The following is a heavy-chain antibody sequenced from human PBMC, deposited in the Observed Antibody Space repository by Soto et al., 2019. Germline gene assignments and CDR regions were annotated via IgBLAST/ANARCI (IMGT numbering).Heavy chain of an antibody. CDR2: IYPGDSDT. D-gene: IGHD3-16*02. J-gene: IGHJ6*02. V-gene: IGHV5-51*01. Sequence: CISQKTGKGLEWMGIIYPGDSDTRYSPSFQGQVTISADKSNSTAYLQWSSLKASDTAMYYCERSIGSRYYYYGTAVWRQGTTVPVSS. CDR3: ERSIGSRYYYYGTAV.